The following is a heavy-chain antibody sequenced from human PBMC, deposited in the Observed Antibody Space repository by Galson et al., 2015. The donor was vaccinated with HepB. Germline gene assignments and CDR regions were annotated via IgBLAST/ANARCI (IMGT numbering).Heavy chain of an antibody. V-gene: IGHV5-10-1*01. Sequence: QSGAEVKKPGESLRISCKGSGYSFTSYWISWVRQMPGKGLEWMGRIDPSDSYTNYSPSFQGHVTISADKSISTAYLQWSSLKASDTAMYYCARHGNYYGSGSYYYWFDPWGQGTLVTVSS. D-gene: IGHD3-10*01. CDR1: GYSFTSYW. CDR2: IDPSDSYT. J-gene: IGHJ5*02. CDR3: ARHGNYYGSGSYYYWFDP.